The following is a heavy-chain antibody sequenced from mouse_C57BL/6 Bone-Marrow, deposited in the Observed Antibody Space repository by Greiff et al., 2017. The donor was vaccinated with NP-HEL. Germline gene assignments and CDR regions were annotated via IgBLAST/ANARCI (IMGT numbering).Heavy chain of an antibody. CDR1: GYEFSNYW. J-gene: IGHJ3*01. CDR3: ARGAY. V-gene: IGHV1-80*01. Sequence: VQLQQSGAELVKPGASVKISCKASGYEFSNYWMNWVKQRPGKGLEWIGQIYPGDGDTTYNGKFKDKATLTADKASSTAYMQLSRLTSEDSAVYFCARGAYWGQGTLVTVSA. CDR2: IYPGDGDT.